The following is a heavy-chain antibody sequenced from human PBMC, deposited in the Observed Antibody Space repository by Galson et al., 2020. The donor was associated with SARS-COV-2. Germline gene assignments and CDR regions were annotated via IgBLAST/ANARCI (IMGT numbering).Heavy chain of an antibody. CDR1: GFTVSSNY. V-gene: IGHV3-53*01. Sequence: GESLKISCAASGFTVSSNYMSWVRQAPGKGLEWVSVIYSGGSIYYADSVKGRFTISRDNSKNTLYLQMNGLRAEDTAVYYCARGSYGAYRSPLYYFDYWGQGTLVTVSS. D-gene: IGHD4-17*01. J-gene: IGHJ4*02. CDR2: IYSGGSI. CDR3: ARGSYGAYRSPLYYFDY.